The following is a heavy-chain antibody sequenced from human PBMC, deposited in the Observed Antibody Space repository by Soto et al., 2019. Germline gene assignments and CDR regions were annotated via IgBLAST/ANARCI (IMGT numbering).Heavy chain of an antibody. D-gene: IGHD3-3*01. CDR3: ARHQRITIFGVVITPWDV. Sequence: SETLSLTCTVFGGSISSYYWSWIRQPPGKGLEWIGYIYYSGSTNYNPSLKSRVTISVDTSKNQFSLKLSSVTAADTAVYYCARHQRITIFGVVITPWDVWGKGTTVTVSS. CDR1: GGSISSYY. V-gene: IGHV4-59*08. CDR2: IYYSGST. J-gene: IGHJ6*04.